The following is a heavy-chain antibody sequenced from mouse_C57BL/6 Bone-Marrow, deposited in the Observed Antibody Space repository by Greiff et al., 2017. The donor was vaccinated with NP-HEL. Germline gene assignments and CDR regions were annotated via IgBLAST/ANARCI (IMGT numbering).Heavy chain of an antibody. Sequence: EVQRVESGGDLVKPGGSLKLSCAASGFTFSSYGMSWVRQTPDKRLEWVATISSGGSYTYYPDSVKGRFTISRDNAKNTLYLQMSSLKSEDTAMYYCARGGYYGSSYNYWYFAVWGTGTTVTVSS. V-gene: IGHV5-6*01. CDR1: GFTFSSYG. D-gene: IGHD1-1*01. CDR3: ARGGYYGSSYNYWYFAV. CDR2: ISSGGSYT. J-gene: IGHJ1*03.